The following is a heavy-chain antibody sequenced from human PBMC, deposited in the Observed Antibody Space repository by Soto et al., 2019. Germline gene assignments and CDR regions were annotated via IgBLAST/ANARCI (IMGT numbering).Heavy chain of an antibody. D-gene: IGHD2-15*01. J-gene: IGHJ4*02. Sequence: EVQLVESGGGLVQPGGSLRLSCAASGFTFSSYWMHWVCQAPGKGLVWVSRINSDGSTTSYADSVKGRFTISRDNAKNTLYLQMNSLRAEDTAVYYCAREPFYCSGGSCYSGEGEYWGQGTLVTVSS. CDR3: AREPFYCSGGSCYSGEGEY. V-gene: IGHV3-74*01. CDR1: GFTFSSYW. CDR2: INSDGSTT.